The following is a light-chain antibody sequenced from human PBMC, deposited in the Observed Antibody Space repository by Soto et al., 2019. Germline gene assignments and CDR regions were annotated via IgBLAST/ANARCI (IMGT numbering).Light chain of an antibody. CDR2: AAS. J-gene: IGKJ5*01. V-gene: IGKV1-39*01. CDR3: QQSYITPIT. CDR1: QSISSY. Sequence: DIHITHSPSSLSSSVLYIFTITWLASQSISSYLNWSQQKPGAAPRLLIRAASGLHSGVPSRFSGSGSGTDFTLTISSLEPDDFATYYCQQSYITPITFGQGTRLE.